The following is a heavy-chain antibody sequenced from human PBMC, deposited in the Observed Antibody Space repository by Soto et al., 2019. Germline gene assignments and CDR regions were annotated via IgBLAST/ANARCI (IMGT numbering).Heavy chain of an antibody. D-gene: IGHD1-26*01. CDR3: ARGTREGDIDY. V-gene: IGHV4-30-2*01. Sequence: SHKRGVGGGSICSGGYCRSWIRQPPGKGLEWIGYIYHSGSTYYNPSLKSRVTISVDRSKNQFSLKLSSVTAADTSVYYCARGTREGDIDYWGHGTPVPVSS. CDR2: IYHSGST. J-gene: IGHJ4*01. CDR1: GGSICSGGYC.